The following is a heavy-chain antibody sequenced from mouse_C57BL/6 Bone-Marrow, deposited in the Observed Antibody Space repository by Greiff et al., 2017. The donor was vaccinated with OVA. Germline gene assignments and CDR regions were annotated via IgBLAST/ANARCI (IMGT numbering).Heavy chain of an antibody. V-gene: IGHV1-82*01. J-gene: IGHJ4*01. CDR3: ARGGLLMDY. CDR2: IYPGDGDT. Sequence: VQRVESGPELVKPGASVKISCKASGYAFSSSWMNWVKQRPGKGLEWIGRIYPGDGDTNYNGKFKGKATLTADKSSSTAYMQLSSLTSEDSAVYFCARGGLLMDYWGQGTSVTVSS. D-gene: IGHD1-1*01. CDR1: GYAFSSSW.